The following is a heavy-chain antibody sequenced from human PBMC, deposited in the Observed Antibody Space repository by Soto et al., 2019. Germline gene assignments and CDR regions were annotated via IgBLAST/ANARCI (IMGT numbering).Heavy chain of an antibody. V-gene: IGHV5-51*01. J-gene: IGHJ6*03. Sequence: GESLKISCKGSGYSFTSYWIGWVRQMPGKGLEWMGIIYPGDSDTRYSPSFQGQGTISADKSISTAYLQWSSLKASVTAMYYGARSEPYYYYYMDGWGQGNTVTFSS. CDR1: GYSFTSYW. CDR3: ARSEPYYYYYMDG. CDR2: IYPGDSDT.